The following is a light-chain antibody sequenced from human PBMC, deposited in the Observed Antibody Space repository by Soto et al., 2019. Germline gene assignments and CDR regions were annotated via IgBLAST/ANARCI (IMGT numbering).Light chain of an antibody. J-gene: IGKJ5*01. CDR3: QHYVSPPIT. CDR1: QSVTSNY. CDR2: GAS. Sequence: EIVLTQSPGTLSLSPGERATLSCRASQSVTSNYLAWYQQKPGQAPRLLVYGASSRATGISDRFSGSGSGTDFTLTISRLEPEDFAVYYCQHYVSPPITFVQGTRLEIK. V-gene: IGKV3-20*01.